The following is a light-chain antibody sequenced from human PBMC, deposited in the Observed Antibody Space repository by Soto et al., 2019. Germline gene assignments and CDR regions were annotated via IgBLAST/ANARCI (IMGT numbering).Light chain of an antibody. J-gene: IGKJ2*01. CDR1: RSIDTY. CDR3: QQSYSTPYT. Sequence: DIVMTQSPAFLSASLGERVTLSCRASRSIDTYLAWFQHKLGQPPRLLIFGASTRAAGVPPRFSGGGSGTEFTLTISSLQPEDFATYYCQQSYSTPYTFGQGTKLEIK. V-gene: IGKV3-15*01. CDR2: GAS.